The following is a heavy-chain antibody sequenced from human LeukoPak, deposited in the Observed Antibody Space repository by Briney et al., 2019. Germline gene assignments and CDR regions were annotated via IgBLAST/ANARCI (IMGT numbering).Heavy chain of an antibody. D-gene: IGHD2-21*02. CDR3: ATLRGASTAVFDS. Sequence: SETLSLTCTVSGDSINIEYWSRIRQPPGKGLEWVGYIHHSGSGTNYSPSLKSRLTISVDTSKRQISLELSSVTAADTALYYCATLRGASTAVFDSWGQGILVTVSS. V-gene: IGHV4-4*09. J-gene: IGHJ4*02. CDR2: IHHSGSGT. CDR1: GDSINIEY.